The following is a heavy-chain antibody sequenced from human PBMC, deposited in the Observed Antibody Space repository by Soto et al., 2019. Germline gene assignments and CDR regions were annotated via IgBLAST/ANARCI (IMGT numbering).Heavy chain of an antibody. CDR2: ISYDGSNK. CDR3: AKAGSGSAFSY. J-gene: IGHJ4*02. Sequence: GGSLRLSCAASGFTFSSYGMHLVRQAPGKGLEWVAVISYDGSNKYYADSVKGRFTIYRDNSKNTLYLQMNSLRAEDTAVYYCAKAGSGSAFSYWGQGTLVTVSS. CDR1: GFTFSSYG. D-gene: IGHD3-16*01. V-gene: IGHV3-30*18.